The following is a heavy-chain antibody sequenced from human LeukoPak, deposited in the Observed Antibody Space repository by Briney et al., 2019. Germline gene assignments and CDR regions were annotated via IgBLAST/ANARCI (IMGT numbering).Heavy chain of an antibody. V-gene: IGHV3-30*18. CDR1: GFTFSSYG. D-gene: IGHD6-13*01. CDR2: ISYDGSNK. J-gene: IGHJ5*02. CDR3: AKETIAAAGNNWFDP. Sequence: GGSLRLSCAASGFTFSSYGMHWVRQAPGKGLEWVAVISYDGSNKYYADSVKGRFTISRDNSKNTLYLQMNSLRAEDTAVYYCAKETIAAAGNNWFDPWGQGTLVTVSS.